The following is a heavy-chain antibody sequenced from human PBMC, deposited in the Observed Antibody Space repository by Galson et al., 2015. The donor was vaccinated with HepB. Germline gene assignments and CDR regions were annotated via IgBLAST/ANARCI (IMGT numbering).Heavy chain of an antibody. V-gene: IGHV2-5*01. CDR2: IYWNDDK. D-gene: IGHD3-22*01. J-gene: IGHJ4*02. CDR3: ARRLYYYDSSGYYHYFDY. CDR1: GFSLSTSGVG. Sequence: PALVKPTQTLTLTCTFSGFSLSTSGVGVGWIRQPPGKALEWLALIYWNDDKRYSPSLKSRLTITKDTSKNQVVLTMTNMDPVDTATYYCARRLYYYDSSGYYHYFDYWGQGTLVTVSS.